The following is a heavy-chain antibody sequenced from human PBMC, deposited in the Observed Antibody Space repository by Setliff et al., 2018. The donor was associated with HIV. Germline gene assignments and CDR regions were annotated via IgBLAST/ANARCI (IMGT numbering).Heavy chain of an antibody. CDR2: ISTYNDNT. Sequence: ASVKVSCKASGYTFTSHGISWVRQAPGQGLEWMGWISTYNDNTNYAQKLQGRVTMTTETSTSTAYMELRSLRTDDTAMYYCARKYTGGPLDYWGQGTLVTVSS. J-gene: IGHJ4*02. D-gene: IGHD6-19*01. V-gene: IGHV1-18*01. CDR3: ARKYTGGPLDY. CDR1: GYTFTSHG.